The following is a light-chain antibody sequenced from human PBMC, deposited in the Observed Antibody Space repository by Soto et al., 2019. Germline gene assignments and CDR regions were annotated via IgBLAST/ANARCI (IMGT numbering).Light chain of an antibody. CDR2: SNN. CDR1: SSNIGRNT. J-gene: IGLJ3*02. CDR3: AVWDDSLNGGV. V-gene: IGLV1-44*01. Sequence: QSVLTQPPSASGTPGQRVTISCSGSSSNIGRNTVNWYQQLPGTAPKVLIYSNNQRPSGVPDRLSGSKSGTSASLAISGLQSEDEADYYCAVWDDSLNGGVFGGGTKLTVL.